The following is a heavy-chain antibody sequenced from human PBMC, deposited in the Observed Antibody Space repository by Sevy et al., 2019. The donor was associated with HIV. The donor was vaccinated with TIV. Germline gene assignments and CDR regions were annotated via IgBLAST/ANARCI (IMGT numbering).Heavy chain of an antibody. D-gene: IGHD3-22*01. CDR1: GFTFSSYE. J-gene: IGHJ4*02. V-gene: IGHV3-48*03. Sequence: GGSLRLSCAASGFTFSSYEMNWVRQAPGKGLEWVSYISSSGSTIYYADSVKGRFTISRDNVKNSLYLQMNSLRAEDTAVYYCARDSSPTDSSGYCWGQGTLVTVSS. CDR3: ARDSSPTDSSGYC. CDR2: ISSSGSTI.